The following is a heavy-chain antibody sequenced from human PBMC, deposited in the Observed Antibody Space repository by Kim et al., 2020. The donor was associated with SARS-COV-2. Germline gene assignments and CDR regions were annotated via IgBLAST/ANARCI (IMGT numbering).Heavy chain of an antibody. CDR3: ARVLWRYYGSGSEFDY. V-gene: IGHV4-38-2*02. Sequence: SETLSLTCTVSGYSISSGYYWGWIRQPPGKGLEWIGSIYHSGSTYYNPSLKSRVTISVDTSKNQFSLKLSSVTAADTAVYYCARVLWRYYGSGSEFDYWGQGTLVTVSS. CDR1: GYSISSGYY. CDR2: IYHSGST. D-gene: IGHD3-10*01. J-gene: IGHJ4*02.